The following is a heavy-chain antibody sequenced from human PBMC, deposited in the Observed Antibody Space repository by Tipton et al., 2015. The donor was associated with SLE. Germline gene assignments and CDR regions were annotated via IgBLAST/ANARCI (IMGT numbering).Heavy chain of an antibody. CDR2: IYYSGST. Sequence: TLSLTCAVYGGSISSHYWSWIRQPPGKGLEWIGYIYYSGSTNYNPSLKSRVTISVDTSKNQFSLKLSSVTAADTAVYYCARVPKAAAGLDGAFDIWGQGTMVTVSS. CDR1: GGSISSHY. J-gene: IGHJ3*02. CDR3: ARVPKAAAGLDGAFDI. V-gene: IGHV4-59*11. D-gene: IGHD6-13*01.